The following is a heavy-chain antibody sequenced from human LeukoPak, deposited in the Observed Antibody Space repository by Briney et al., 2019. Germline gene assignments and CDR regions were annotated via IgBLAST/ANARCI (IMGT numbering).Heavy chain of an antibody. CDR2: IYTSGST. J-gene: IGHJ5*02. CDR1: GGSISSCY. CDR3: ARAGWDNWNGWEWFDP. V-gene: IGHV4-4*07. Sequence: SETLSLTCTVSGGSISSCYWSWIRQPAGKGLEWIGRIYTSGSTNYNPSLKSRVTMSVDTSKNQFSLKLSSVTAADTAVYYCARAGWDNWNGWEWFDPWGQGTLVTVSS. D-gene: IGHD1-20*01.